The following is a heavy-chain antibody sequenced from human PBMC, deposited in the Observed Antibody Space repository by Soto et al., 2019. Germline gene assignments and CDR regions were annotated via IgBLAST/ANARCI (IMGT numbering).Heavy chain of an antibody. CDR2: IYPGDSDT. CDR1: GYSFPTHW. V-gene: IGHV5-51*01. D-gene: IGHD1-26*01. CDR3: ARGATVGTATRFFDS. Sequence: PGELLKISCKRAGYSFPTHWHGWVRQMPGKGLERMGVIYPGDSDTRYSTSFQGQVTITVDKSINTAYLQWSNLKASDTAMYSWARGATVGTATRFFDSWGQGTLVTVSS. J-gene: IGHJ4*02.